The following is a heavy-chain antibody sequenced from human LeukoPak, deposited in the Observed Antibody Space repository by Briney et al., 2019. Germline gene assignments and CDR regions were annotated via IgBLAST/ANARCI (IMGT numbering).Heavy chain of an antibody. V-gene: IGHV4-59*01. D-gene: IGHD6-6*01. Sequence: PSETLSLTCTVSGGSISSYYWSWLRQPPGKGLEGIRYIYYSGSTNYNPSLKSRVTISVDTSKNQFSLKLSSVTAADTAVYYCAREGAQYSSSYFDYWGQGTLVTVSS. CDR3: AREGAQYSSSYFDY. CDR1: GGSISSYY. J-gene: IGHJ4*02. CDR2: IYYSGST.